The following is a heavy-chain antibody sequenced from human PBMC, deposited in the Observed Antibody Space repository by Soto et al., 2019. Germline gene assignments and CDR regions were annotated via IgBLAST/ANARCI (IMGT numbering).Heavy chain of an antibody. V-gene: IGHV3-21*01. J-gene: IGHJ6*02. Sequence: LRLSCAASGFTFSSYSMNWVRQAPGKGLEWVSSISSSSSYIYYADSVKGRFTISRDNAKNSLYLQMNSLRAEDTTVYYCARESGANYDLWSGHSRSYYYGMDVWGQGTTVTVSS. CDR1: GFTFSSYS. CDR3: ARESGANYDLWSGHSRSYYYGMDV. D-gene: IGHD3-3*01. CDR2: ISSSSSYI.